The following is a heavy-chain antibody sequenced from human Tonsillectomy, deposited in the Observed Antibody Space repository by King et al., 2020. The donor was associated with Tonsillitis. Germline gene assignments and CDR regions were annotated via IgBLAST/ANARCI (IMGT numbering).Heavy chain of an antibody. CDR3: ARDPGSDAFDI. D-gene: IGHD1-26*01. V-gene: IGHV3-7*01. Sequence: VQLVESGGGLVQPGGSLRLSCAVSGFTSSNYWMSWVRQAPGEGLEWGANIKEDGSDKYFVDSGKGRFTISRDNAKNSLYLQMNSLRAEDTAVYYCARDPGSDAFDIWGQGTLVSVSS. J-gene: IGHJ3*02. CDR2: IKEDGSDK. CDR1: GFTSSNYW.